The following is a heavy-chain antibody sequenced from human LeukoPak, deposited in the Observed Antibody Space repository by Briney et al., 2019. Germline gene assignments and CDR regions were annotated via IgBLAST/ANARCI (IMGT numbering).Heavy chain of an antibody. Sequence: ASVTVSCKASGYTFTGYYMHWVRQAPGQGLEWMGQINPNSGGTNYAQKFQGRVTMTRDTSISTAYMELSRLRSDDTAVYYCARRAVAGTAFFDYWGQGTLVTVSS. CDR3: ARRAVAGTAFFDY. J-gene: IGHJ4*02. CDR1: GYTFTGYY. D-gene: IGHD6-19*01. V-gene: IGHV1-2*06. CDR2: INPNSGGT.